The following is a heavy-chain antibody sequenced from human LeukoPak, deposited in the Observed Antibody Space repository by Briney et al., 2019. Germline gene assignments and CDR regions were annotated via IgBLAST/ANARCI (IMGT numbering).Heavy chain of an antibody. Sequence: SETLSLTCAVSGGSISSGGYFWRWIRQHRGKGLEWIGYISHNGSTYYNPSRKIRVTISLDMSKNHFSLSLSSFTSTATTVYYCARMGYRHGYWFDAWGEGTQVTVSS. D-gene: IGHD5-18*01. J-gene: IGHJ5*02. CDR3: ARMGYRHGYWFDA. CDR1: GGSISSGGYF. V-gene: IGHV4-30-2*01. CDR2: ISHNGST.